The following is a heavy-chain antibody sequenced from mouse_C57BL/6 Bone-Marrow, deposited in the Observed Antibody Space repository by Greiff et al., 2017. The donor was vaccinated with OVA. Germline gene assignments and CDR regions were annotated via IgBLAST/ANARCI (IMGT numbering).Heavy chain of an antibody. CDR2: INYDGSST. J-gene: IGHJ4*01. CDR1: GFTFSDYY. D-gene: IGHD1-1*01. Sequence: EVQVVESEGGLVQPGSSMKLSCTASGFTFSDYYMAWVRQVPEKGLEWVANINYDGSSTYYLDSLKSRFIISRDNAKNILYLQMSSLKSEDTATYYCARDRGSYGSSYPYYYAMDYWGQGTSVTVSS. V-gene: IGHV5-16*01. CDR3: ARDRGSYGSSYPYYYAMDY.